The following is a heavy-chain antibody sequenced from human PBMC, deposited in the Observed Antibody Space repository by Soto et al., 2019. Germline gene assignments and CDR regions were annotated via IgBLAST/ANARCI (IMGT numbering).Heavy chain of an antibody. J-gene: IGHJ4*02. V-gene: IGHV3-23*01. CDR2: ISGSGGST. Sequence: EVQLLESGGGLVQPGGSLRLSCAASGFTFSSYAMSWVRQAPGKGLEWVSPISGSGGSTYYADSVKGRFTISRDNSKNPLYLQMNSLRAEDTAVYYCAKHPVPYCSGGTCQSYFDSWGQGTLVTVSS. CDR3: AKHPVPYCSGGTCQSYFDS. CDR1: GFTFSSYA. D-gene: IGHD2-15*01.